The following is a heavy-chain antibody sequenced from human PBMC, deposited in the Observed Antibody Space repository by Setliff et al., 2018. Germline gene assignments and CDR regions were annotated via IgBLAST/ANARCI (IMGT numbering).Heavy chain of an antibody. V-gene: IGHV3-7*03. D-gene: IGHD5-12*01. CDR3: ARTTGYRSEGDFDY. J-gene: IGHJ4*02. CDR1: GFTFSSYW. Sequence: GGSLRLSCAASGFTFSSYWMNWVRQAPGKGLEWVANIKQDGSVKNYVDSVKGRFSISRDNTKNSLYLQMNSLRAEDTAIYYCARTTGYRSEGDFDYWGQGTLVTVSS. CDR2: IKQDGSVK.